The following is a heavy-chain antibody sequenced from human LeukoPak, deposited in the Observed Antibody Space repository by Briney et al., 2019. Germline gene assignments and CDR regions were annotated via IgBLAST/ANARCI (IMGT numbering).Heavy chain of an antibody. CDR2: SYYSGST. CDR1: GDSIYSGIYY. J-gene: IGHJ4*02. D-gene: IGHD2-15*01. Sequence: SETLSLTCTVSGDSIYSGIYYWGWIRQPPGKGLEWIGSSYYSGSTYYKPSLKSRVTISVDTSKNQFSLKLTSVTAADTAVYYCARVLCSGGSCYFDYWGQGTLVTVSS. CDR3: ARVLCSGGSCYFDY. V-gene: IGHV4-39*07.